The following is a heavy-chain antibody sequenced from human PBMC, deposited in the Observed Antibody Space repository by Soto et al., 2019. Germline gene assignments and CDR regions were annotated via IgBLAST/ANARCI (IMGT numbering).Heavy chain of an antibody. Sequence: GGSLRLSCAASGFTFRTYWMSWVLQAPGKGLEWVANIDLDGSEKYFVDSVKGRFTISRDNAKNSLYLQMNSLRAEDTAVHYCAREGDTAMIFQHWGQGTLVTVSS. CDR3: AREGDTAMIFQH. CDR1: GFTFRTYW. D-gene: IGHD5-18*01. V-gene: IGHV3-7*01. CDR2: IDLDGSEK. J-gene: IGHJ1*01.